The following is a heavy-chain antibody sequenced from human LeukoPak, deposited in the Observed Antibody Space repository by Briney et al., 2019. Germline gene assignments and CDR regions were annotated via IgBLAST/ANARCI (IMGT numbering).Heavy chain of an antibody. CDR1: GGSISSYY. J-gene: IGHJ3*02. CDR2: IYYSGST. Sequence: SETLSLTCTVSGGSISSYYWSWIRQPPGKGLEWIGYIYYSGSTNYNPSLKSRVTISVDTSKNQFSLKLSSVTAADTAVYYCARGRRVRGAFDIWGQGTMVTVSS. V-gene: IGHV4-59*12. CDR3: ARGRRVRGAFDI.